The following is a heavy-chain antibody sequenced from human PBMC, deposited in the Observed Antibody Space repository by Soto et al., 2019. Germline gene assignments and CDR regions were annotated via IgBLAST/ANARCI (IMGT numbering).Heavy chain of an antibody. V-gene: IGHV3-23*01. D-gene: IGHD1-26*01. CDR1: RFTFSDFA. J-gene: IGHJ5*01. CDR3: AKDAVPYNGKWDWFDS. CDR2: IGGGGADT. Sequence: DVQLLESGGGLVQPGGSLPLSCAASRFTFSDFAMSWVRQAPGKGLEWVSAIGGGGADTYYADSVKGRFTISRDNSKNTLYLQMNSLRDEDTAVYYCAKDAVPYNGKWDWFDSWGQGTLVTVSS.